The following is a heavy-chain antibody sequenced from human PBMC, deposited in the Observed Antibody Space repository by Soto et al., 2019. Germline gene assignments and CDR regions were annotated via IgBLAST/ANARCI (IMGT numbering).Heavy chain of an antibody. D-gene: IGHD2-21*02. CDR1: GFAFDNG. CDR2: VDYSGNSQ. J-gene: IGHJ4*02. CDR3: VSWVTAHFDN. Sequence: SLRLSCAASGFAFDNGMTWVRQAPGKGLEWISTVDYSGNSQHYADSVKGRFTISRDKSRDTIALQMSNLRAEDTALYYCVSWVTAHFDNWGQGTLVTVSS. V-gene: IGHV3-23*05.